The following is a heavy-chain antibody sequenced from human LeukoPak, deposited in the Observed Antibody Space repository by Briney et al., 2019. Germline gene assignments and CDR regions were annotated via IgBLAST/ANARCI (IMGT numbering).Heavy chain of an antibody. CDR1: GGSISSYY. J-gene: IGHJ6*03. V-gene: IGHV4-59*01. Sequence: SETLSLTCTVSGGSISSYYWSWIRQPPGKGLEWIGYIYYSGSTNYNPSLKSRVTISVDTSKNQFSLKLSSVTAADTAVYYCARLHSSSWSYYYYYMDVWGKGTTVTISS. D-gene: IGHD6-13*01. CDR3: ARLHSSSWSYYYYYMDV. CDR2: IYYSGST.